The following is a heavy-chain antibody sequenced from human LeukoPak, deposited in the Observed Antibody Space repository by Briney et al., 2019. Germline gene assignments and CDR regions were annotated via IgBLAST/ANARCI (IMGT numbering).Heavy chain of an antibody. D-gene: IGHD6-6*01. V-gene: IGHV1-18*01. J-gene: IGHJ4*02. CDR2: ISGYSGDT. CDR3: ARNAYGTSSENYFDF. CDR1: GYTFSSHN. Sequence: ASVKVSCKASGYTFSSHNINWVRHVSGHGLEWMGWISGYSGDTNYAQTYQGRITMTTDTSTGTAYMELRSLKSDDTAVYYCARNAYGTSSENYFDFWGRGTLVTVSS.